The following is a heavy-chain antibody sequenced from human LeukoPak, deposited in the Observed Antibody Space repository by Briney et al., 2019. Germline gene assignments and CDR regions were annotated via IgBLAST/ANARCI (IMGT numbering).Heavy chain of an antibody. CDR3: ARDRDSSSSPDYYFDC. J-gene: IGHJ4*02. D-gene: IGHD6-6*01. V-gene: IGHV1-69*04. CDR1: GGTFSSYA. Sequence: SVKVSCKASGGTFSSYAISWVRQAPGQGLEWMGRIIPIFGIANYAQKFQGRVTITADKSTSTAYMELSSLRSEDTAVYYCARDRDSSSSPDYYFDCWGQGTLVTVSS. CDR2: IIPIFGIA.